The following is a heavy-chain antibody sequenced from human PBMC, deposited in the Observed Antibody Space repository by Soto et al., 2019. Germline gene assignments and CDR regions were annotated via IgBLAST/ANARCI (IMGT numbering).Heavy chain of an antibody. CDR3: ASWYSSSWSNFDY. V-gene: IGHV4-61*01. Sequence: PSETLSLTCTVSGGSVSSGNYYWNCMRQSPGKGLEWIGYMYYSGSTNYNPSLKSRVTISVDTSKNQFSLKLSSVTAADTAVYYCASWYSSSWSNFDYWGKGTLVTVSS. CDR1: GGSVSSGNYY. J-gene: IGHJ4*02. D-gene: IGHD6-13*01. CDR2: MYYSGST.